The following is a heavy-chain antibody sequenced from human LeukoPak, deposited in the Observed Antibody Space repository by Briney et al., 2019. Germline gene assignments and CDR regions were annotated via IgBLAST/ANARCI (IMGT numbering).Heavy chain of an antibody. J-gene: IGHJ4*02. D-gene: IGHD7-27*01. Sequence: PSETLSLTCAVSGGSISSGGYSWSWIRQPPGKGLEWIGYIYHSGSTYYNPSLKSRVTISVDRSKNQFSLKLSSVTAADTAVYYCARVSVRPDTGVDYWGQGTLVTVSS. CDR2: IYHSGST. CDR1: GGSISSGGYS. CDR3: ARVSVRPDTGVDY. V-gene: IGHV4-30-2*01.